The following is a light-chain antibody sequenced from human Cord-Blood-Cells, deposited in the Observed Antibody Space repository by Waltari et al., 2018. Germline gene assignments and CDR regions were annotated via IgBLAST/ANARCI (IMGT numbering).Light chain of an antibody. CDR2: EVS. CDR3: CSYAGSSTFVV. CDR1: SSAVGSYNL. Sequence: QSALTQPAHVSGSPGQSITIPCTGTSSAVGSYNLVSWYQQHPGKAPKLMIYEVSKRPSGVSNRFSGSKSGNTASLTISGLQAEYEADYYCCSYAGSSTFVVFGGGTKLTVL. J-gene: IGLJ2*01. V-gene: IGLV2-23*02.